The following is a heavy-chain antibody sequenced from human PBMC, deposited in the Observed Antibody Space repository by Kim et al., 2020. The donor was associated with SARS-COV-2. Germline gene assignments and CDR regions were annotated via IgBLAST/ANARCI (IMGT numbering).Heavy chain of an antibody. Sequence: NYNPTLKSRVTISIDTSKKQFSLKMTSVTAADTAVYYCARGITIFEAWGQGTLVTVSS. V-gene: IGHV4-34*01. J-gene: IGHJ5*02. D-gene: IGHD3-3*01. CDR3: ARGITIFEA.